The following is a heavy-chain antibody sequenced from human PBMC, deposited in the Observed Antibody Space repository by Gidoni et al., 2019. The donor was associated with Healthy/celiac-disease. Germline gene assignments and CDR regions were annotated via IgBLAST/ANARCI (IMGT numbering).Heavy chain of an antibody. D-gene: IGHD3-9*01. CDR2: IKSKTDGGTT. Sequence: TFSNAWMSWVRQAPGKGLEWVGRIKSKTDGGTTDYAAPVKGRFTITRDDSKNTLYLQMNSLKTEDTAVYYCTTGKRYFDWLLYWSTEHDAFDIWGQGTMVTVSS. J-gene: IGHJ3*02. CDR3: TTGKRYFDWLLYWSTEHDAFDI. V-gene: IGHV3-15*01. CDR1: TFSNAW.